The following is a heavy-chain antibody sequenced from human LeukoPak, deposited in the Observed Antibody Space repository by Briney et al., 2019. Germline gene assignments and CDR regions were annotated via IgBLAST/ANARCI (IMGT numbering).Heavy chain of an antibody. D-gene: IGHD4-17*01. Sequence: PSETLSLTCTVSGGSISSDFWSWIRQPPGKGLEWIGYLSYSGSTNYNPSLKSRVTFSVDTSKNQFSLKLNSVTAADTAVYYCARGGDYGDLRYFDYWGQGTLVTVSS. CDR1: GGSISSDF. V-gene: IGHV4-59*01. CDR3: ARGGDYGDLRYFDY. CDR2: LSYSGST. J-gene: IGHJ4*02.